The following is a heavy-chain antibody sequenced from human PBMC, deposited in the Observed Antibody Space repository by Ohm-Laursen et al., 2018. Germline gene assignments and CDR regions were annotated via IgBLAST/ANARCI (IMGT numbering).Heavy chain of an antibody. CDR1: GYTFTRYY. J-gene: IGHJ4*02. D-gene: IGHD6-13*01. Sequence: GASVKVSCKVSGYTFTRYYMQWVRQAPGQGLEWVGIINPSGDGTSYAQQFQDRVTMTRDTSTSTVYLELSSLRSEDTAVYYCARTYSTSSHADYWGQGTLVTVSS. CDR2: INPSGDGT. V-gene: IGHV1-46*01. CDR3: ARTYSTSSHADY.